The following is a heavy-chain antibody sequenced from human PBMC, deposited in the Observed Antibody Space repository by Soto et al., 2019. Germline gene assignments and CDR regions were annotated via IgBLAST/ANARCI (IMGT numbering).Heavy chain of an antibody. CDR2: IWYDGSNK. D-gene: IGHD3-22*01. V-gene: IGHV3-33*01. CDR3: ARGPYYYDSSGYNFDY. Sequence: GGSLRLSCAASGFTFSSYGMHWVRQAPGKGLEWVAVIWYDGSNKYYADSVKGRFTISRDNSKNTLYLQMNSLRAEDTAVYYCARGPYYYDSSGYNFDYWGQGTLVTVSS. J-gene: IGHJ4*02. CDR1: GFTFSSYG.